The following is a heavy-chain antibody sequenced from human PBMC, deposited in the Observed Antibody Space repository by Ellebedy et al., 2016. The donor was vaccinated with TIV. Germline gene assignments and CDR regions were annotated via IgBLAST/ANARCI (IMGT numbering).Heavy chain of an antibody. CDR1: GFSFSTFG. CDR2: IYYDGSNK. J-gene: IGHJ6*02. V-gene: IGHV3-33*01. Sequence: PGGSLRLSCAASGFSFSTFGMHWVRQGPGKGLEWVAVIYYDGSNKYYADSVKGRFTISRDNFQNTLYLQMNSLRVEDTAVYYCARVEWQAGEYYFYGMDVWGQGTTVTVSS. D-gene: IGHD6-19*01. CDR3: ARVEWQAGEYYFYGMDV.